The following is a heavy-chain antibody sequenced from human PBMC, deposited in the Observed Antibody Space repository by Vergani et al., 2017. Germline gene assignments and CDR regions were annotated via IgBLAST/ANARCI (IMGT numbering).Heavy chain of an antibody. V-gene: IGHV1-69*17. CDR2: IIPIFGIA. D-gene: IGHD6-13*01. CDR3: AREVGIAAASNYFDY. Sequence: QVQLVQSGAEVKKPGSSVKVSCKASGGTFSSYAISWVRQAPGQGLEWMGGIIPIFGIANYAQKFQCRVTITADKSTSTAYMELSSLRSEDTAVYYCAREVGIAAASNYFDYWGQGTLVTVSS. J-gene: IGHJ4*02. CDR1: GGTFSSYA.